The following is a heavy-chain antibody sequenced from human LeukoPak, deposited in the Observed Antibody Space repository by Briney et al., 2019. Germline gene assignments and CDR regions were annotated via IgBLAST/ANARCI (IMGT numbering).Heavy chain of an antibody. CDR3: AGGQGWHFDL. CDR2: IRQDGSDE. V-gene: IGHV3-7*01. CDR1: GFTFSTYT. D-gene: IGHD2-15*01. J-gene: IGHJ2*01. Sequence: GGSLRLSCAASGFTFSTYTMTWVRQGPGKGLEWVADIRQDGSDEHYVASVKGRFTISRDSASLFLQMNSLRAEDTAVYYCAGGQGWHFDLWGRGTLITVSS.